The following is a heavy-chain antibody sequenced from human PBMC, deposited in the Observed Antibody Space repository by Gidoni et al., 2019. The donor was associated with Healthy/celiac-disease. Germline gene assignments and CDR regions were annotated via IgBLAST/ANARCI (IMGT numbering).Heavy chain of an antibody. D-gene: IGHD3-3*01. CDR2: IYYSGIT. V-gene: IGHV4-39*01. J-gene: IGHJ4*02. Sequence: QLQLQESGPGLVKPSETLSLTCTVYGGSISSSSYYWGWIRQPPGKGLEWIGSIYYSGITYYNPSLKSRVTISVDTSKNQFSLKLSSVTAADTAVYYCARTSPYYDFWSGYYISEEDYWGQGTLVTVSS. CDR3: ARTSPYYDFWSGYYISEEDY. CDR1: GGSISSSSYY.